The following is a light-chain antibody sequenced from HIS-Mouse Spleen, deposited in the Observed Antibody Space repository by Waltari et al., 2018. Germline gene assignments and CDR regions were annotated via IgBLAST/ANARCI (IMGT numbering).Light chain of an antibody. CDR3: SSYTSSSTRV. J-gene: IGLJ2*01. CDR1: SSDVGGHNY. CDR2: DVS. Sequence: QSALTQPASMSGSPGQSITISCTGTSSDVGGHNYVSWYQQHPGKAPKLMIYDVSNRPSGVSNRFSGSKSGNTASLTISGLQAEDEADYYCSSYTSSSTRVFGGGTKLTVL. V-gene: IGLV2-14*03.